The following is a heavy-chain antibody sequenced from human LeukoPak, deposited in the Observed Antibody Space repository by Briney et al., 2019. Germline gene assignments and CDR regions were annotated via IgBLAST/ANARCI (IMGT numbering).Heavy chain of an antibody. CDR3: ASGIDGGYESDAFDI. D-gene: IGHD5-12*01. CDR1: GYSSTGYW. J-gene: IGHJ3*02. CDR2: IYPGDSDT. Sequence: GESLKISCKGSGYSSTGYWIGWVRQMPGKGLVWMGIIYPGDSDTRYSPSFQGQVTISADKSISTAYLQWSSLTASDTAMYYCASGIDGGYESDAFDIWGQGTMVTVSS. V-gene: IGHV5-51*01.